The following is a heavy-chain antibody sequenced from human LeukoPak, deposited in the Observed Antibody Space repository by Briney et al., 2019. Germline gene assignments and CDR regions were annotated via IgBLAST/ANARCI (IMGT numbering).Heavy chain of an antibody. D-gene: IGHD3-10*01. V-gene: IGHV4-59*01. Sequence: PSETLSLTCTVSGGSISSYYWSWIRQPPGKGLEWIGYIYYSGSTNYNPSLKSRVTISVDTSKNQFSLKLSSVTAADTAVYYCARGNYYGSGRGFDYWGQGTLVTVSS. CDR2: IYYSGST. J-gene: IGHJ4*02. CDR3: ARGNYYGSGRGFDY. CDR1: GGSISSYY.